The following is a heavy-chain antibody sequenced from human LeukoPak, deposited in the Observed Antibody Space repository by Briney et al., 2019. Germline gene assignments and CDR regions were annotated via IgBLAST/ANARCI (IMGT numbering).Heavy chain of an antibody. V-gene: IGHV3-23*01. CDR3: AKDPPNTYSYGPGAFDI. Sequence: LPGGSLRLSCAASGFTFSSYAMSWVRQAPGKGLEWVSAISGSGGSTYYADSVKGRFTISRDNSKNTLYLQMNSLRAEDTAVYYCAKDPPNTYSYGPGAFDIWGQGTMVTVSS. CDR2: ISGSGGST. J-gene: IGHJ3*02. D-gene: IGHD5-18*01. CDR1: GFTFSSYA.